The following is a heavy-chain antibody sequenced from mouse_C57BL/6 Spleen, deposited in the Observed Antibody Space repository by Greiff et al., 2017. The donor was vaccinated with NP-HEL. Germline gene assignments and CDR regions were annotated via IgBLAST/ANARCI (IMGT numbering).Heavy chain of an antibody. J-gene: IGHJ4*01. D-gene: IGHD3-1*01. Sequence: VQLQQSGPVLVKPGASVKMSCKASGYTFTDYYMNWVKQSHGKSLEWIGVINPYNGGTSYNQKFKGKATLTVDKSSSTAYMELNSLTSDDSAVYYCARSGTYYYAMDYWGQGTSVTVSS. CDR3: ARSGTYYYAMDY. CDR1: GYTFTDYY. CDR2: INPYNGGT. V-gene: IGHV1-19*01.